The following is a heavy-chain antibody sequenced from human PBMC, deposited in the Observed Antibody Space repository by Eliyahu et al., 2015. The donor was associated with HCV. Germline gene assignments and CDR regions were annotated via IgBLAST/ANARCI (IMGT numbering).Heavy chain of an antibody. CDR1: XFTFGSYA. CDR3: SKAPKTWYYFDY. CDR2: IRASGDTT. Sequence: EVQLLESGGGLVQPGGSLXLSXTASXFTFGSYAMNWVRQAPGKGLEWVSSIRASGDTTYYADSVKGRFTISRDNSKNTLYLQMNSLRAEDTAVYYCSKAPKTWYYFDYWGQGTLVTVSS. V-gene: IGHV3-23*01. J-gene: IGHJ4*02.